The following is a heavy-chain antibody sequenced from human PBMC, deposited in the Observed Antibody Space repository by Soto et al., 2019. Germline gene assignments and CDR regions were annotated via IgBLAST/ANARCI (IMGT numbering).Heavy chain of an antibody. D-gene: IGHD6-19*01. V-gene: IGHV3-23*01. CDR2: VTSGGGT. CDR3: ARTDKFNSQSSGWANRFDY. J-gene: IGHJ4*02. CDR1: GFTFSNYA. Sequence: EVQLLESGGDLVQPGGSLRLFCAASGFTFSNYAMTWVRQAPGMGLEWVSTVTSGGGTFYVDTVKGRFTISRDNSKSTLYLQMNSLRAEDTAIHYCARTDKFNSQSSGWANRFDYWGQGALVTVAS.